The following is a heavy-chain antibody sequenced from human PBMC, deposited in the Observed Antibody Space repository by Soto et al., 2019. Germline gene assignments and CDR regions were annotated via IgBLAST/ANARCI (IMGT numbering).Heavy chain of an antibody. Sequence: QVHLVQSGAEMKKPGSSVKVSCKVSGGDLRNSGISWVRQAPGQGLEWMGGIFPLLAMVDYSQKFQGRVTINAEESTNTAYQDLGAPNSADTSFYYSAKEDGAGFKAWGQGTLVIVSS. CDR1: GGDLRNSG. D-gene: IGHD3-9*01. J-gene: IGHJ5*02. CDR2: IFPLLAMV. V-gene: IGHV1-69*04. CDR3: AKEDGAGFKA.